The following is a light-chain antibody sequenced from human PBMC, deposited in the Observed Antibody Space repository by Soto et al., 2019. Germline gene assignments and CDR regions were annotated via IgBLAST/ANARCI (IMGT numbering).Light chain of an antibody. J-gene: IGKJ1*01. CDR2: GAS. CDR3: DQDCTSPQT. Sequence: ESALTPFPGALSLSTRERATLSCRASQSVSSSYLACHQQKPGQAPRLLIYGASSRATGIPDRFSGSGSGTDFTLTIIRLVPEDFGVYYCDQDCTSPQTFGQGTEVDIK. V-gene: IGKV3-20*01. CDR1: QSVSSSY.